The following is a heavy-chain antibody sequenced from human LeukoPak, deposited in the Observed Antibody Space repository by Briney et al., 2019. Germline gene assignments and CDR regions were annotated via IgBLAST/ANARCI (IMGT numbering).Heavy chain of an antibody. CDR1: GGSISSHY. CDR3: ATEQGYSSGWYPEAFDI. J-gene: IGHJ3*02. Sequence: PSETLSLTCTVSGGSISSHYWIWIRQPPGKGLEWIGYIYDSGSTNYNPSLKSRVSISIDTSKNQFSLKLSSVTAADTAVYYCATEQGYSSGWYPEAFDIWGQGTMVTVSS. D-gene: IGHD6-19*01. V-gene: IGHV4-59*08. CDR2: IYDSGST.